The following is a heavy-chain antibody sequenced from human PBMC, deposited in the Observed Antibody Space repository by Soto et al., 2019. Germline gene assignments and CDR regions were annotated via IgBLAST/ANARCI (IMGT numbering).Heavy chain of an antibody. V-gene: IGHV4-39*01. Sequence: PSETLSLTCTVSGASISSNSYYWGWIRQPPGKGLEWIGGFNSRGSTFYSPSLKSRATISADTSKNQFSLELTSVTVADTALYFCTRRWGSTTLESLGPWGQGIRVTVSS. CDR2: FNSRGST. CDR1: GASISSNSYY. D-gene: IGHD3-3*01. J-gene: IGHJ5*02. CDR3: TRRWGSTTLESLGP.